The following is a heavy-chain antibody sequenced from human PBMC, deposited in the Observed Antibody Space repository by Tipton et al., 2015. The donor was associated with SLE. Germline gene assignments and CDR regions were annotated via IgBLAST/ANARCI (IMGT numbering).Heavy chain of an antibody. Sequence: SLRLSCAASGFIFSRFEMNWVRQAPGKGLESVSYIDFSGGKTYHADSVRGRFTISRDNAKNSLYLQMSSLRAEDTAVYYCARDRGYTGYDPPGYFDYWGQGTLVTVSS. D-gene: IGHD5-12*01. CDR2: IDFSGGKT. CDR1: GFIFSRFE. V-gene: IGHV3-48*03. J-gene: IGHJ4*02. CDR3: ARDRGYTGYDPPGYFDY.